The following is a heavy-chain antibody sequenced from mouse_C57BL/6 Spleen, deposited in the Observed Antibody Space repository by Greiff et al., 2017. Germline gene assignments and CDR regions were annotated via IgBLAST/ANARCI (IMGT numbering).Heavy chain of an antibody. CDR1: GYAFSSYW. CDR3: ARSGTTVVATRYFDV. V-gene: IGHV1-80*01. D-gene: IGHD1-1*01. CDR2: IYPGDGDT. J-gene: IGHJ1*03. Sequence: QVQLQQSGAELVKPGASVKISCKASGYAFSSYWMNWVKQRPGKGLERIGQIYPGDGDTNYNGKFKGKATLTADQSSSTAYMQLSSLTSEDSAVYFCARSGTTVVATRYFDVWGTGTTVTVSS.